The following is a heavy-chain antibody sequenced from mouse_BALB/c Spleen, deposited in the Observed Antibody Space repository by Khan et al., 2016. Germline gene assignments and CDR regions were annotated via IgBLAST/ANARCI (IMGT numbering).Heavy chain of an antibody. V-gene: IGHV4-1*02. Sequence: EVKLLESGGGLVQPGGSLKLSCAASGFDFSRYWMSWVRQAPGKGLEWIGEINPDSSTINYTPSLKDKFIISRDNAKNTLYLQMSKVRSEDTAHYYCSRQGDYGYDVYWGQGTTLTVSS. CDR2: INPDSSTI. CDR1: GFDFSRYW. D-gene: IGHD2-2*01. J-gene: IGHJ2*01. CDR3: SRQGDYGYDVY.